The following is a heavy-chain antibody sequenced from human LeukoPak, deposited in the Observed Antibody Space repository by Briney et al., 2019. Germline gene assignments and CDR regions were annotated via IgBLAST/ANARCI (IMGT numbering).Heavy chain of an antibody. Sequence: GASVKVSCKASGYTFTSYGISWVRQAPGQGLEWMGWTSAYNGNTNYAQKLQGRVTMTTDTSTSTAYMELRSLRSDDTAVYYCARVRVDTAMVTRIFDYWGQGTLVTVSS. CDR2: TSAYNGNT. CDR1: GYTFTSYG. V-gene: IGHV1-18*01. CDR3: ARVRVDTAMVTRIFDY. D-gene: IGHD5-18*01. J-gene: IGHJ4*02.